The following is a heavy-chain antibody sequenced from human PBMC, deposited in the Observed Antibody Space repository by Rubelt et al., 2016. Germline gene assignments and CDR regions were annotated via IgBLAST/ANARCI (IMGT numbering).Heavy chain of an antibody. CDR2: ISSSSSYI. Sequence: GFTFSSYSMNWVRQAPGKGLEWVSSISSSSSYIYYADSVKGRFTISRDNAKNSLYLQMNSLRAEDTAVYYCARVGVDAFDIWGQGTMVTVSS. CDR3: ARVGVDAFDI. CDR1: GFTFSSYS. V-gene: IGHV3-21*01. J-gene: IGHJ3*02. D-gene: IGHD6-13*01.